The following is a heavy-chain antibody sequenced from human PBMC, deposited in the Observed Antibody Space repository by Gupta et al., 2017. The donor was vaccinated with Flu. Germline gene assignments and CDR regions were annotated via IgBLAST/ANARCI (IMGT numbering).Heavy chain of an antibody. CDR3: ARARLPPVARAPGTSSGDYYFDY. J-gene: IGHJ4*02. V-gene: IGHV1-46*01. CDR1: GYTFTSYY. D-gene: IGHD3-22*01. Sequence: QVQLVQSGAEVKKPGASVKVSCKASGYTFTSYYMHWVRQAPGQGLEWMGIINPSGGSTSYAQKFQGRVTMTRDTSTSTVYMELSSLRSEDTAVYYCARARLPPVARAPGTSSGDYYFDYWGQGTLVTVSA. CDR2: INPSGGST.